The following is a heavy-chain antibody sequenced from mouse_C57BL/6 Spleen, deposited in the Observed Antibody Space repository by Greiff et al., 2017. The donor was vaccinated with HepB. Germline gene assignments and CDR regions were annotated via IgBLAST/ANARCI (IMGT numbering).Heavy chain of an antibody. D-gene: IGHD1-2*01. J-gene: IGHJ2*01. CDR3: ARTARIKY. CDR2: ISYSGST. CDR1: GYSITSGYG. Sequence: DVKLQESGPGLVKPSQSLSLTCTVTGYSITSGYGWNWIRQFPGNKREWMGYISYSGSTNYNPSLKSRIPITRDTSKNKFFLQLNSVTTEDTATYYCARTARIKYWGQGTTLTVSS. V-gene: IGHV3-2*02.